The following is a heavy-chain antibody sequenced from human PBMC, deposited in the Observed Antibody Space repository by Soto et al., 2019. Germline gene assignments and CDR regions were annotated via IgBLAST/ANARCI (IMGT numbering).Heavy chain of an antibody. CDR1: GGSFIGYY. V-gene: IGHV4-34*01. J-gene: IGHJ4*02. D-gene: IGHD3-3*01. CDR2: INHSGST. Sequence: SETLSLTCAVYGGSFIGYYWSWIRQPPGKGLEWIGEINHSGSTNYNPSLKSRVTISVDTSKNQFSLKLSSVTAADTAVYYCAVSITIFGVAVFDYWGQGTLVTVSS. CDR3: AVSITIFGVAVFDY.